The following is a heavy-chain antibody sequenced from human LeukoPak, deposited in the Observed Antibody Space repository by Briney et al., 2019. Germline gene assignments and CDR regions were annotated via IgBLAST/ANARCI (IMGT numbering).Heavy chain of an antibody. D-gene: IGHD3-22*01. J-gene: IGHJ3*02. CDR1: GSSISTYY. CDR2: IYFTGST. CDR3: ASLADWYYYDDSGYPLGAFDI. V-gene: IGHV4-59*01. Sequence: SETLSLTCTVSGSSISTYYWSWIRQPPGKGLEWLGYIYFTGSTNYNPSLESRISISVDTSTKQFSLKLTSVTAADTAVYYCASLADWYYYDDSGYPLGAFDIWGQGTMVTVSS.